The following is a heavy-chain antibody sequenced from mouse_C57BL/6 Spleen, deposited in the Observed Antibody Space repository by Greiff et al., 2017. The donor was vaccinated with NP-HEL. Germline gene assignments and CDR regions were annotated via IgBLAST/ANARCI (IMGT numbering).Heavy chain of an antibody. V-gene: IGHV1-69*01. CDR2: IDPSDSYT. D-gene: IGHD1-1*01. Sequence: QVQLKQPGAELVMPGASVKLSCKASGYTFTSYWMHWVKQRPGQGLEWIGEIDPSDSYTNYNQKFKGKSTLTVDKSSSTAYMQLSSLTSEDSAVYYCARWGTTRYFDYWGQGTTLTVSS. CDR3: ARWGTTRYFDY. J-gene: IGHJ2*01. CDR1: GYTFTSYW.